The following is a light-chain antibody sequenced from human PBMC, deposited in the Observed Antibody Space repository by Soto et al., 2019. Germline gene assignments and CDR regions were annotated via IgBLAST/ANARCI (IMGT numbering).Light chain of an antibody. CDR1: QSVSYN. Sequence: EIVMTQSPATLSVSPGERATLSCRASQSVSYNLAWYQQKLGQGPRLLIYGAFTRATGIPARFSGSGSGTEFTLTISSLQSEDFAVYYCQQYKNWPPLTFGGGTKVEIK. CDR2: GAF. CDR3: QQYKNWPPLT. V-gene: IGKV3-15*01. J-gene: IGKJ4*01.